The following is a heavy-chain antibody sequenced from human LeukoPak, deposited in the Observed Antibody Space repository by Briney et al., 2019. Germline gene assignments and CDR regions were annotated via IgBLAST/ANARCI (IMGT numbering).Heavy chain of an antibody. D-gene: IGHD1-1*01. V-gene: IGHV3-23*01. CDR1: GFTFSTYD. CDR2: VSNNGGST. Sequence: GGSLRLSCTAPGFTFSTYDMSWVRQAPGKGLEWVSIVSNNGGSTYYADSLKGRFTISRDNAKNTLYLQMNSLRAEDTAVYYCARDRRIQLDRRFDPWGQGTLVTVSS. CDR3: ARDRRIQLDRRFDP. J-gene: IGHJ5*02.